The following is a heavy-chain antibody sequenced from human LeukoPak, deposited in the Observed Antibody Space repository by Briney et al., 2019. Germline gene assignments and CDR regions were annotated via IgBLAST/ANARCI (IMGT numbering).Heavy chain of an antibody. CDR3: ATHVYGDYVGAFDI. V-gene: IGHV4-59*01. CDR2: IYYSGST. Sequence: PSETLSLTCTVSGVSISSYYWSWIRQPPGKGLEWIGYIYYSGSTNYNPSLKSRVTISVDTSKNQFSLKLSSVTAADTAVYYCATHVYGDYVGAFDIWGQGTMVTVSS. D-gene: IGHD4-17*01. CDR1: GVSISSYY. J-gene: IGHJ3*02.